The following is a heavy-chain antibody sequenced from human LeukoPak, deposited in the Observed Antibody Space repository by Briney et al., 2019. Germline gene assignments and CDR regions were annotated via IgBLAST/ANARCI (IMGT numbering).Heavy chain of an antibody. J-gene: IGHJ3*02. Sequence: SETLSLTCTVSGGSISSGDYYWSWIRQPPGKGLEWIGYIYYSGSTSYNPSLKSRVTILVDTSKNQFSLKLSSVTAADTAVYYCARGYSGYETGERNAFDIWGQGTMVTVSS. V-gene: IGHV4-30-4*02. CDR2: IYYSGST. CDR1: GGSISSGDYY. D-gene: IGHD5-12*01. CDR3: ARGYSGYETGERNAFDI.